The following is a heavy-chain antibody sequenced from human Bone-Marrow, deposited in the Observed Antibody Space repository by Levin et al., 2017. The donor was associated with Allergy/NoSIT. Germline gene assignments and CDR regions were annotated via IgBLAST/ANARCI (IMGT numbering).Heavy chain of an antibody. CDR3: ARALYSGSYHHPIDW. Sequence: GESLKISCKASGYTFTGYYMHWVRQAPGQGLEWMGWINPNSGGTNYAQKFQGRVTMTRDTSISTAYMELSRLRSDDTAVYYCARALYSGSYHHPIDWWGQGTLVTVSS. J-gene: IGHJ4*02. V-gene: IGHV1-2*02. CDR2: INPNSGGT. CDR1: GYTFTGYY. D-gene: IGHD1-26*01.